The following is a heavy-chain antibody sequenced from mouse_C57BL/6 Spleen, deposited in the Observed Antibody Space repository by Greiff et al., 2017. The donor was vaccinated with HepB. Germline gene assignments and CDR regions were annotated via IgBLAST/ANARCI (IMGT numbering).Heavy chain of an antibody. CDR2: IDPSDSYT. CDR3: ARLYDYDGFPY. Sequence: QVQLQQPGAELVKPGASVKLSCKASGYTFTSYWMQWVKQRPGQGLEWIGEIDPSDSYTNYNQKFKGKATLTEDTSSSTAYMQLSSLTSEDSAVYYCARLYDYDGFPYWGQGTLVTVSA. J-gene: IGHJ3*01. CDR1: GYTFTSYW. D-gene: IGHD2-4*01. V-gene: IGHV1-50*01.